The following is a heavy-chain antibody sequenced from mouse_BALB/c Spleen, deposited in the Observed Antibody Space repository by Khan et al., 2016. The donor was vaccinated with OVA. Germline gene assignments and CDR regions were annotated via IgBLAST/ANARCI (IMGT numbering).Heavy chain of an antibody. Sequence: QVRLQQSGAELARPGASVKLSCKASGYTFTDYYINWVKQRTGQGLEWIVEISPGSGDTYYNEKFKGKATLTADKSSSTAYMQLSSLTSEASAVYFCARRNYCGYTFAYWGQGTLVTVSA. D-gene: IGHD1-2*01. CDR1: GYTFTDYY. CDR2: ISPGSGDT. V-gene: IGHV1-77*01. CDR3: ARRNYCGYTFAY. J-gene: IGHJ3*01.